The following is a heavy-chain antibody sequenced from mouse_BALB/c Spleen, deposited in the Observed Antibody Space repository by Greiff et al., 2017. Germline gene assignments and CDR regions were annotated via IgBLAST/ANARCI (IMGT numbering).Heavy chain of an antibody. D-gene: IGHD2-1*01. V-gene: IGHV3-2*02. Sequence: DVQLQESGPGLVKPSQSLSLTCTVTGYSITSDYAWNWIRQFPGNKLEWMGYISYSGSTSYNPSLKSRISITRDTSKNQFFLQLNSVTTEDTATYYCARDGNYRAWFAYWGQGTLVTVSA. CDR3: ARDGNYRAWFAY. CDR2: ISYSGST. CDR1: GYSITSDYA. J-gene: IGHJ3*01.